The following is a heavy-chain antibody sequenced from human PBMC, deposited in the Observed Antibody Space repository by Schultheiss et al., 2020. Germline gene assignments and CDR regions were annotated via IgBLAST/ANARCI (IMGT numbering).Heavy chain of an antibody. Sequence: GESLKISCAASGFTFSSYGMHWVRQAPGKGLEWVGRIKSKTDGGTTDYAAPVKGRFTISRDDSKNTLYLQMNSLKTEDSAVYYCVRELTGGLGDYWGQGTLVTVSS. J-gene: IGHJ4*02. CDR1: GFTFSSYG. V-gene: IGHV3-15*07. CDR3: VRELTGGLGDY. CDR2: IKSKTDGGTT. D-gene: IGHD3-16*01.